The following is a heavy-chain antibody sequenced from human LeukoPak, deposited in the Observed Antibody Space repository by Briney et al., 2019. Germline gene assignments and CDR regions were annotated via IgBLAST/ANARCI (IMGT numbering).Heavy chain of an antibody. Sequence: ASVKVSCKASGGTFSNYALTWVRQAPGQGLEWMGGIIPIFSTTNYAQKFQVRVTITADDSTSTAYMELSSLRSEDTAVYYCASGPPKYSSSPASFNWFDTWGQGTLVTVSS. J-gene: IGHJ5*02. D-gene: IGHD6-6*01. CDR1: GGTFSNYA. CDR2: IIPIFSTT. CDR3: ASGPPKYSSSPASFNWFDT. V-gene: IGHV1-69*13.